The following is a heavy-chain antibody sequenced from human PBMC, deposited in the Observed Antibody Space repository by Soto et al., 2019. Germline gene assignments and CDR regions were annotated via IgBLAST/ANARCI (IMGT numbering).Heavy chain of an antibody. CDR3: AACTGPSCHRGREWFDP. V-gene: IGHV1-18*01. CDR1: GYTFSNNG. J-gene: IGHJ5*02. Sequence: QVPLVQSGAEVKKPGASVRVSCTASGYTFSNNGITWVRQAPGQGLEWMGWISTYNGNTNYAKKVQGRVTMTIDTSTSTAYMELRSLSSDDTAMYYCAACTGPSCHRGREWFDPWGQGTLVTVSA. D-gene: IGHD2-2*01. CDR2: ISTYNGNT.